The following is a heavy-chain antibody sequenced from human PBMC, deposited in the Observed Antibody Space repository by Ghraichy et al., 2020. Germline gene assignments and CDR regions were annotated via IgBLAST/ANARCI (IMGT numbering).Heavy chain of an antibody. CDR3: ARGGWAYCSNGVCPVDY. CDR2: IYYSGST. CDR1: GGSVTSYY. Sequence: SETLSLTCTVSGGSVTSYYWSWIRQPPGKGLEWIGSIYYSGSTNYNPSLKSRVTISVDTSKNQFSLRLSSVTAADTAVYYCARGGWAYCSNGVCPVDYWGQGTLVTVSS. D-gene: IGHD2-8*01. V-gene: IGHV4-59*02. J-gene: IGHJ4*02.